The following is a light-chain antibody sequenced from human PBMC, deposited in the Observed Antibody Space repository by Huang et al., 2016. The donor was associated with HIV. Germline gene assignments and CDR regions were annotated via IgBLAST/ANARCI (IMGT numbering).Light chain of an antibody. Sequence: EIVMTQSPATLSVSPGESATLSCRASQSVSTNLAWYQQKPGQAPRLLIYGASTRATGIPARFSGSGSGTEFTLTISGLQSEDFAVYHCQQYHNWPPYTFGQGTKLELK. CDR3: QQYHNWPPYT. J-gene: IGKJ2*01. CDR1: QSVSTN. V-gene: IGKV3-15*01. CDR2: GAS.